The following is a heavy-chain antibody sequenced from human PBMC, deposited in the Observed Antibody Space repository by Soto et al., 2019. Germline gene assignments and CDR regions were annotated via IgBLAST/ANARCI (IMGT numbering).Heavy chain of an antibody. D-gene: IGHD6-13*01. Sequence: GGSLRLSCAASGFTFSSYGMHWVRQAPGKGLEWVAVISYDGSNKYYADSVKGRFTISRDNSKNTLYLQMNSLRAEDTAVYYCAKIAAAGTVDPFDYWGQGTLVTVSS. CDR3: AKIAAAGTVDPFDY. CDR1: GFTFSSYG. CDR2: ISYDGSNK. V-gene: IGHV3-30*18. J-gene: IGHJ4*02.